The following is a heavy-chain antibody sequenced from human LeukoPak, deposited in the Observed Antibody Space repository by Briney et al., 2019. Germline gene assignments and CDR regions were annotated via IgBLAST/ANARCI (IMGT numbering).Heavy chain of an antibody. Sequence: GGSLRLSCAASGFTFSGSAMHWVRQASGKGLEWVGRIRSKANSYATAYAASVKGRFTISRDDSKNTAYLQMNSLKTEDTAVYYCTRLRGGSWGGGNWGQGTLVTVSS. J-gene: IGHJ4*02. D-gene: IGHD2-15*01. CDR1: GFTFSGSA. CDR2: IRSKANSYAT. CDR3: TRLRGGSWGGGN. V-gene: IGHV3-73*01.